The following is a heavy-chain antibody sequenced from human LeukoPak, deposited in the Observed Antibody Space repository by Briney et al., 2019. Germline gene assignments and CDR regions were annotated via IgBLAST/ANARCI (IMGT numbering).Heavy chain of an antibody. J-gene: IGHJ6*02. CDR2: ISGSGGTT. CDR1: GFSFSNYA. Sequence: GGSLRLSCAASGFSFSNYAMSWVRQAPGKGLEWVSAISGSGGTTNYADSVKGRFTISRDNSKNTLYLQMDSLRAEDTAVYYCAKVGSSMSFYYYYGLDVWGQGTTVTVSS. V-gene: IGHV3-23*01. D-gene: IGHD6-13*01. CDR3: AKVGSSMSFYYYYGLDV.